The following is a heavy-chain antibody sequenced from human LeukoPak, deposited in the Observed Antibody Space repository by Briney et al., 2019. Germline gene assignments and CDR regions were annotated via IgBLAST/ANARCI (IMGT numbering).Heavy chain of an antibody. J-gene: IGHJ4*02. CDR3: ARVIAVAGPYYFDY. Sequence: ASVKVSCKASGYTFTSYDINWVRQATGQGLEWMGWMNPNSGNTGYAQKFQGRVTITRNTSISTAYMELSSLRSEDTAVYYCARVIAVAGPYYFDYWGQGTLVTVSS. D-gene: IGHD6-19*01. CDR2: MNPNSGNT. V-gene: IGHV1-8*03. CDR1: GYTFTSYD.